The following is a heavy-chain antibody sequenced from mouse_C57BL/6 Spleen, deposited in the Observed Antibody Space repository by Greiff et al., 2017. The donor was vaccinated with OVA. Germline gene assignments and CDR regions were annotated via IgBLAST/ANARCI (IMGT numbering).Heavy chain of an antibody. CDR2: LYPGDGDT. CDR1: GYAFSSSW. V-gene: IGHV1-82*01. CDR3: ATSSYAMDY. Sequence: VQLQQSGPELVKPGASVKISCKASGYAFSSSWMNWVKQRPGKGLEWIGRLYPGDGDTNYNGKFKGKATLTADKSSSTAYMQLSSLTAADAAVYFCATSSYAMDYWGQGTSVTVSS. D-gene: IGHD6-1*01. J-gene: IGHJ4*01.